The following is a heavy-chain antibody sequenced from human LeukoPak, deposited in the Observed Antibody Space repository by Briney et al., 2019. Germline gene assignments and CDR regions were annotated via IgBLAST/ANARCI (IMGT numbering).Heavy chain of an antibody. CDR3: ARVPPRYWRHYYYMDV. CDR1: GGSMNNYY. V-gene: IGHV4-59*01. Sequence: SETLSLTCTVSGGSMNNYYWNWIRQPPGKGLEWIGSIFYSGSTNYNPSLKSRVTISIDTSKNQFSLKLSSVTAADTAVYYCARVPPRYWRHYYYMDVWGKGTTVTVSS. J-gene: IGHJ6*03. CDR2: IFYSGST. D-gene: IGHD1-14*01.